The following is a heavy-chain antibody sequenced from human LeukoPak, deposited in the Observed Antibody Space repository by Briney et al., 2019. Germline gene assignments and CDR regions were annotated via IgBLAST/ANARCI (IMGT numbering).Heavy chain of an antibody. V-gene: IGHV5-51*01. CDR1: GYSFISHW. CDR2: IYAGDSDT. CDR3: ARQEYYYDSSGYSPYYDY. D-gene: IGHD3-22*01. J-gene: IGHJ4*02. Sequence: GESLKISCKGSGYSFISHWIAWVRQVPGKGLEWMGTIYAGDSDTRYSPSLQGQVTISADKSISTAYLQWSSLKASDTAMYYCARQEYYYDSSGYSPYYDYWGQGTLVTVSS.